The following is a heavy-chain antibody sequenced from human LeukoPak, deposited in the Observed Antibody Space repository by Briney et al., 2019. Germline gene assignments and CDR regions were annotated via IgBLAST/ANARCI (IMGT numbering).Heavy chain of an antibody. D-gene: IGHD5/OR15-5a*01. Sequence: SGPTLVKPTQTLTLTCTFSRFSLSTSGVGVGWIRQPPGKALERLAHLYWNDDKRYSPSLKSRLTITKDTSKNQVVLTMTNMDPVDTATYYCAHADIVSTSRWFDPWGQGTLVTVSS. V-gene: IGHV2-5*01. J-gene: IGHJ5*02. CDR3: AHADIVSTSRWFDP. CDR2: LYWNDDK. CDR1: RFSLSTSGVG.